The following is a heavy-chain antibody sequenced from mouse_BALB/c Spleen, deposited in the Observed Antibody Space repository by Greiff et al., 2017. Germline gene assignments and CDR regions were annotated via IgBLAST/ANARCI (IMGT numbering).Heavy chain of an antibody. J-gene: IGHJ3*01. CDR2: INPYNDGT. V-gene: IGHV1-14*01. D-gene: IGHD2-4*01. Sequence: VQLKQSGPELVKPGASVKMSCKASGYTFTSYVMHWVKQKPGQGLEWIGYINPYNDGTKYNEKFKGKATLTSDKSSSTAYMELSSLTSEDSAVYYCARERDYDWFAYWGQGTLVTVSA. CDR1: GYTFTSYV. CDR3: ARERDYDWFAY.